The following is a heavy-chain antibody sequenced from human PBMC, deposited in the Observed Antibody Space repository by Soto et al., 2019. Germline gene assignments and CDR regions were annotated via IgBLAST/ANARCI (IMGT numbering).Heavy chain of an antibody. J-gene: IGHJ4*02. V-gene: IGHV1-18*04. D-gene: IGHD2-2*01. Sequence: QVQLVQSGAEVKKPGASVKVSCKASGYTFNNSGISWVRQAPGRGLEWMGWISAKNGNTNYAQKFQGRVTMTTDTATRTAYKDLRSLRSDDTAVYFCARDLGDIVVVSAATEFDHWGQGTLVTVSS. CDR1: GYTFNNSG. CDR3: ARDLGDIVVVSAATEFDH. CDR2: ISAKNGNT.